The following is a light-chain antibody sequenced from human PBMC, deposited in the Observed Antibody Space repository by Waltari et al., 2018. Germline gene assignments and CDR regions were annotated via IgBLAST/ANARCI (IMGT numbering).Light chain of an antibody. J-gene: IGKJ4*01. Sequence: IQMTQSPSSLSASVGDTVTITCRASQNIRTYLNWFQQKPGKAPKLLISAASSLQSGVPSRFSGSGSGTEFTLTVSSLQPEDFATYYCLQHKDYPLTFGGGTRVEIK. V-gene: IGKV1-17*01. CDR3: LQHKDYPLT. CDR1: QNIRTY. CDR2: AAS.